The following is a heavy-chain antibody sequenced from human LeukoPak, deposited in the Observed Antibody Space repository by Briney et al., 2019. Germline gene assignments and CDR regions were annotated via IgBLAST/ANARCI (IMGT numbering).Heavy chain of an antibody. Sequence: GGSLRLSCTASGFSVGNNYMSWVRQSPGRGLEWVSVIYAGGGTFYSDSVKGRFTVPRDGSRNTVHLQMNSLRADDTAVYYCATEGGGFSSAWYMWDNWGQGTLVTVSS. CDR2: IYAGGGT. CDR3: ATEGGGFSSAWYMWDN. D-gene: IGHD6-19*01. V-gene: IGHV3-66*01. J-gene: IGHJ4*02. CDR1: GFSVGNNY.